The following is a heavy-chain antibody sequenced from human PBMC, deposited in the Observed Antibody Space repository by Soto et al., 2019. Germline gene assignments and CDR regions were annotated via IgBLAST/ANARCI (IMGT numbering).Heavy chain of an antibody. Sequence: EGQLVESGGGLVQPGRSLRLSCAASGFTFDDYAMHWVRQAPGKGLEWVSGISWNSGIIDYADSVKGRFTISRDNAKNSLYLQMNSLRAEDTALYYCAKGYSYGVLEPLGYWGQGTLVTVSS. CDR1: GFTFDDYA. CDR3: AKGYSYGVLEPLGY. J-gene: IGHJ4*02. V-gene: IGHV3-9*01. CDR2: ISWNSGII. D-gene: IGHD5-18*01.